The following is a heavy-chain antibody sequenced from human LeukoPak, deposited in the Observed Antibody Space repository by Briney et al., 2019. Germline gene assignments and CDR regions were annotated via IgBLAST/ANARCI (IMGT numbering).Heavy chain of an antibody. V-gene: IGHV3-9*01. CDR1: GFTFDDYA. Sequence: GRSLRLSCAASGFTFDDYAMHWVRQAPGKGLEWVSGISWNSGSIGYADSVKGRFTISRDNAKNSLYLQMSSLRAEDTALYYCAKMGYGSSSGNYFDYWGQGTLVTVSS. J-gene: IGHJ4*02. D-gene: IGHD6-6*01. CDR3: AKMGYGSSSGNYFDY. CDR2: ISWNSGSI.